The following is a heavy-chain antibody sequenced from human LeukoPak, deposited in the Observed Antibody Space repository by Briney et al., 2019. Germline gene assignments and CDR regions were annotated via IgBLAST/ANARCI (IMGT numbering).Heavy chain of an antibody. CDR3: ARHSRSGSYFWFDP. D-gene: IGHD1-26*01. CDR2: IYYSGST. J-gene: IGHJ5*02. Sequence: PSETLSLTCTVSGGSISSYYWSWIRQPPGKGLEWIGYIYYSGSTNYNPSLKSRVTISVDTSKNQFSLKLSSVTAADTAVYYCARHSRSGSYFWFDPWGQGTLVTVSS. V-gene: IGHV4-59*08. CDR1: GGSISSYY.